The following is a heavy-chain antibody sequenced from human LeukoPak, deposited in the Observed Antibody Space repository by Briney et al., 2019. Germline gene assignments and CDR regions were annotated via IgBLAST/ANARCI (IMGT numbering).Heavy chain of an antibody. CDR1: GGSITSYY. V-gene: IGHV4-59*01. CDR2: IYHSGTT. Sequence: SETLSLTCTVSGGSITSYYWSWIRQPPGKGLEWIGYIYHSGTTNYNPSLKSRVTISVDPSKTQFSLRLSSVTAADTAVYYCAQKAPYSPGYSQHWGQDTLVTVSS. CDR3: AQKAPYSPGYSQH. J-gene: IGHJ1*01. D-gene: IGHD2-15*01.